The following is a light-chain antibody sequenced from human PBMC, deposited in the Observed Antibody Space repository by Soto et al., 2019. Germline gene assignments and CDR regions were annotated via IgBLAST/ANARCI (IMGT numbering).Light chain of an antibody. V-gene: IGKV3-15*01. CDR3: QQYNNWPPYT. CDR2: GAS. Sequence: EIVMTQSPATLSVSPGERATLSCRASQRVSRNLAWYQQKSGQAPRLLIYGASTRATGIPARFSGSGSETEFTLTISSLQSEDFAVYYCQQYNNWPPYTFGQGTKVDIK. J-gene: IGKJ2*01. CDR1: QRVSRN.